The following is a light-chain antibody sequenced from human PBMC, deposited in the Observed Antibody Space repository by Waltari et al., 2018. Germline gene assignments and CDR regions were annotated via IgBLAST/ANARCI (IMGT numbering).Light chain of an antibody. CDR2: KNN. CDR1: SSNIGSNY. Sequence: QSVLTQPPSASGTPGQKVTISCNGSSSNIGSNYVYWYQQLPGTAPKLLIFKNNHRPSGVPARFSDSKSGTSASLAINGLRSEDEADYYCAAWDDSLSGLVLGGGTKVTVL. J-gene: IGLJ3*02. V-gene: IGLV1-47*01. CDR3: AAWDDSLSGLV.